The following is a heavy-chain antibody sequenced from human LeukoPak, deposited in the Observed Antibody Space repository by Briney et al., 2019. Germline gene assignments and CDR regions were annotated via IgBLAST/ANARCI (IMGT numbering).Heavy chain of an antibody. CDR3: ARGDLTCSGGSCYLDAFDI. J-gene: IGHJ3*02. D-gene: IGHD2-15*01. CDR1: GGSISSSSYY. Sequence: PSETLSLTCTVSGGSISSSSYYWGWIRQPPGKGLEWIGSIYYSGSTYYNPSLKSRVTISVDTSKNQFSLKLSSVTAADTAVYYCARGDLTCSGGSCYLDAFDIWGQGTMVTVSS. CDR2: IYYSGST. V-gene: IGHV4-39*07.